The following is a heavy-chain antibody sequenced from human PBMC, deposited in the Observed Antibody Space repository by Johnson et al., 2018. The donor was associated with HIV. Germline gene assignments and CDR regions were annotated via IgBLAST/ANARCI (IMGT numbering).Heavy chain of an antibody. CDR1: GFTFSDYY. J-gene: IGHJ3*01. Sequence: VQLVESGVGLVKPGGSLRLSCAASGFTFSDYYMSWIRQAPGKGLEWVSAISGSGGDTYYAGSVKGRFTIPRENAKNSLYLQMNSLRAEDTAVYYCAKDVGNYWPNAFDVWGQGTMLTVSS. V-gene: IGHV3-11*06. CDR2: ISGSGGDT. D-gene: IGHD3-22*01. CDR3: AKDVGNYWPNAFDV.